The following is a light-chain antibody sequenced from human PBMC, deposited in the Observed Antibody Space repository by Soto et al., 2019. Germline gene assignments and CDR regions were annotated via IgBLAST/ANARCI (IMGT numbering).Light chain of an antibody. J-gene: IGKJ1*01. V-gene: IGKV3-11*01. CDR2: DAS. Sequence: EIVLIQSPATLSLSPGERATLSCRASQSVSSNLAWYQQNPGQAPRLLIFDASNRATGIPARFSGSGSGTDFTLTISSLEPEDFAVYYCQQYGSSPRKFGQGTKVDIK. CDR3: QQYGSSPRK. CDR1: QSVSSN.